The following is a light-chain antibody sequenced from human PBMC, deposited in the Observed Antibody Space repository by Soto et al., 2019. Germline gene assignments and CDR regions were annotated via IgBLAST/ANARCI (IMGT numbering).Light chain of an antibody. CDR1: SSDVGGYNC. Sequence: QSVLTQPASVSGSPGQSITISCTGTSSDVGGYNCVSWYQQHPGKAPKLMIYDVSNWPSGVSNRFSGSKSGNTASLTISGLQAEDEAEYYCSSCTSSSTFVFGTGTKVTVL. CDR3: SSCTSSSTFV. CDR2: DVS. J-gene: IGLJ1*01. V-gene: IGLV2-14*01.